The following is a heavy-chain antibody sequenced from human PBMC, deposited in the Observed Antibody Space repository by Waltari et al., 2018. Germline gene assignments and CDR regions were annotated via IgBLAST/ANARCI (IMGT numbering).Heavy chain of an antibody. Sequence: EVQLVESGGGLVQPGGSLRLSCAASGFTLSSFWMNWVRQTPGKGLGGGAGIKQDGSEKYYADSVKGRFTISRDNAKNSLYLQMNSLRAEDTAVYYCATSGWYCFDYWGQGTLVTVSS. CDR2: IKQDGSEK. CDR3: ATSGWYCFDY. D-gene: IGHD6-19*01. J-gene: IGHJ4*02. V-gene: IGHV3-7*01. CDR1: GFTLSSFW.